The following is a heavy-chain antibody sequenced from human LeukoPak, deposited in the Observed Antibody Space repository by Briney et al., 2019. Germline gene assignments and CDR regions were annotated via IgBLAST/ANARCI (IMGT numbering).Heavy chain of an antibody. J-gene: IGHJ2*01. CDR3: VREDYRTGHWFFDF. CDR2: MNSDGSSR. D-gene: IGHD1-14*01. CDR1: GFILSSYW. V-gene: IGHV3-74*01. Sequence: GGFLRLFCAASGFILSSYWMHWVRQAPGKGLVWVSRMNSDGSSRTYADSAKGRFTISRDNGKNTLYLQMNSLRAEDTGVYYCVREDYRTGHWFFDFWGRGTLVTVSS.